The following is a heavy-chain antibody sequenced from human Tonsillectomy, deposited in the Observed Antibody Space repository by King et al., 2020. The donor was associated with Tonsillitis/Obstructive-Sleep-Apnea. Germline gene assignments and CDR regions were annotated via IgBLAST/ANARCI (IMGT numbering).Heavy chain of an antibody. CDR2: IYYSGST. CDR1: GGSISSGGYY. D-gene: IGHD3-3*01. V-gene: IGHV4-31*03. Sequence: QLQESGPGLVKPSQTLSLTCTVSGGSISSGGYYWSWIRQHPGKGLEWIGYIYYSGSTYYNPSLKSRVTISVDTSKNQFSLKLSSVTAADTDVYYCARAGALRFLEWPPSTSYFDYWGQGTLVTVSS. CDR3: ARAGALRFLEWPPSTSYFDY. J-gene: IGHJ4*02.